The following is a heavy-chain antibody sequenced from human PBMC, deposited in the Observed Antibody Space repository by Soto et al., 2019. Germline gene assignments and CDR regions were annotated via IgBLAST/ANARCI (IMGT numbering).Heavy chain of an antibody. V-gene: IGHV1-46*01. CDR3: ARASRSIAAAGTSDWFAP. CDR2: INPSGGST. J-gene: IGHJ5*02. CDR1: GYTFTSYY. D-gene: IGHD6-13*01. Sequence: GASVKVSCKASGYTFTSYYMHWVRQAPGQGLEWMGIINPSGGSTSYAQKSQGRVTMTRDTSTSTVYMELSSLRSEDTAVYYCARASRSIAAAGTSDWFAPCGQGTLVTVSS.